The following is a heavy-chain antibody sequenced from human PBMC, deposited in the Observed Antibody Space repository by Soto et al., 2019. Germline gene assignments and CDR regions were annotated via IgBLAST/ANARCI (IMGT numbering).Heavy chain of an antibody. D-gene: IGHD3-22*01. Sequence: PXEXLKISCKCSGYXFTSYLVSWVRQMPGKGLEFMGMIDPSDSYTNYSPSFQCNVTISSDKSISTAYLQWSRLKASDTAMYYCARHTRAHYDSSGPFYYYGMDVWGQGTTGTVS. J-gene: IGHJ6*02. CDR1: GYXFTSYL. CDR3: ARHTRAHYDSSGPFYYYGMDV. CDR2: IDPSDSYT. V-gene: IGHV5-10-1*01.